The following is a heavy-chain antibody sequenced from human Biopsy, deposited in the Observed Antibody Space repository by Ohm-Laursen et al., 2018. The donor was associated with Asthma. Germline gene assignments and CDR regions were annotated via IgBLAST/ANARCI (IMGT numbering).Heavy chain of an antibody. Sequence: GSLRLSCSASGFTVSRDHMFWVRQAPGKGLEWVSVIYSGGTSHTADSVRGRFTISRDFSKNTQHLQMHSLRVEDTAVYYCARGDSSGWSHYYFDYWGQGTLVTVSS. CDR3: ARGDSSGWSHYYFDY. J-gene: IGHJ4*02. CDR1: GFTVSRDH. D-gene: IGHD6-19*01. V-gene: IGHV3-53*01. CDR2: IYSGGTS.